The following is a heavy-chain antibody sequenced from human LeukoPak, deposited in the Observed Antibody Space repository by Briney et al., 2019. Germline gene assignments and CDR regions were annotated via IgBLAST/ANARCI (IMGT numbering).Heavy chain of an antibody. Sequence: GAAVKVSCKASGYTFTVYYMHWVRQAPGQGLEWMGWINPNSGGTNYAQKFQGRVAMTRDTSISTAYMELSRLRSDDTAVYYCARGKVGATQPGSYWGQGTLVTVSS. J-gene: IGHJ4*02. CDR2: INPNSGGT. D-gene: IGHD1-26*01. V-gene: IGHV1-2*02. CDR1: GYTFTVYY. CDR3: ARGKVGATQPGSY.